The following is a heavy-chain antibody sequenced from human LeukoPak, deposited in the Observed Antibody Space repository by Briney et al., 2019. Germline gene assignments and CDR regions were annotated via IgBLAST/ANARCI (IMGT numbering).Heavy chain of an antibody. CDR2: IYWDDDR. CDR1: GFSLNTRGVG. Sequence: SGPTLFHPTPTLTLTCTFSGFSLNTRGVGVGWIRQPPGRALEWLALIYWDDDRRYSPSLKSRLTITKDTSKNQVVLTMTNMDPVDTATYFCAHRKNYYDSSVFDNWGQGTLVTVSS. J-gene: IGHJ4*02. CDR3: AHRKNYYDSSVFDN. V-gene: IGHV2-5*02. D-gene: IGHD3-22*01.